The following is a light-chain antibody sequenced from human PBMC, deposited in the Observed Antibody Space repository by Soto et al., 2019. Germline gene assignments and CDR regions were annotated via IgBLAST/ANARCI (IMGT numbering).Light chain of an antibody. Sequence: QSVLTQPASVSGSPGQSITVSCTGTSSDVGGYNYVSWYQQHPGKAPRLMIYDVTNRPSGVSDRFSGSKSGNTASLTISGLQDEDYDDYYCSSYRRGSTYVFGTGTKVTVL. V-gene: IGLV2-14*03. CDR2: DVT. CDR1: SSDVGGYNY. J-gene: IGLJ1*01. CDR3: SSYRRGSTYV.